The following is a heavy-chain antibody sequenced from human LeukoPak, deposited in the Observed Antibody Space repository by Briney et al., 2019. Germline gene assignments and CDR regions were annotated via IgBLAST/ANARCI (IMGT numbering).Heavy chain of an antibody. CDR2: IKQDGSEE. J-gene: IGHJ4*02. Sequence: GGSLRLSCAASGFTFSNYDMHWVRQTPGKGLEWVANIKQDGSEEYYVDSMEGRFTVSRDNAKNSLSLQMNSLRADDTAVYYCARNSGWSVDYWGQGALVTVSS. D-gene: IGHD6-19*01. CDR3: ARNSGWSVDY. V-gene: IGHV3-7*01. CDR1: GFTFSNYD.